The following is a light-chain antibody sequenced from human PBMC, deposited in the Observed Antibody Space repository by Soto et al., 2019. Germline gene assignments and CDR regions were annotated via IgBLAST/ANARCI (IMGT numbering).Light chain of an antibody. V-gene: IGLV2-14*03. CDR3: SSSTSSSTVV. CDR1: SSDVGTYNS. CDR2: AVS. Sequence: QSALTQPASVSGSPGQSITISCTGTSSDVGTYNSVSWYQHHPGKAPKLMIYAVSNRPSGVSDRFSGSKSGNTASLTISGLQADDEADYYCSSSTSSSTVVFGGGTSSPS. J-gene: IGLJ2*01.